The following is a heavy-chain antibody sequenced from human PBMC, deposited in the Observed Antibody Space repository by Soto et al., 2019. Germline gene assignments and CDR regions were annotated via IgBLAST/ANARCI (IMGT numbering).Heavy chain of an antibody. CDR2: ISGSGGST. V-gene: IGHV3-23*01. Sequence: EEQLLESVGGLAQPGGSLRLSCAASGFIFSNFAMSWVRQAPGKGLEWVSAISGSGGSTYYADSVKGRFTISRDNSKNMLYVQMNSLRVEDKAVYYCAKDRAPSDVWGQGTTVTVSS. J-gene: IGHJ6*02. CDR1: GFIFSNFA. CDR3: AKDRAPSDV.